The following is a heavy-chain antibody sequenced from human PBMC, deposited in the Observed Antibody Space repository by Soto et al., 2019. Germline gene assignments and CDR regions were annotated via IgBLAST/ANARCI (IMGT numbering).Heavy chain of an antibody. D-gene: IGHD3-3*01. V-gene: IGHV4-30-4*01. J-gene: IGHJ6*02. Sequence: SETLSLTCPVSGGSISSGDYYWSWIRQPPGKGLKWIGYIYYSGSTYYNPSLKSRVTISVDTSKNQFSLKLSSVTAADTAVYYCAREKRITIFGVVIQESYYGMDVWGQGTTVTVSS. CDR3: AREKRITIFGVVIQESYYGMDV. CDR1: GGSISSGDYY. CDR2: IYYSGST.